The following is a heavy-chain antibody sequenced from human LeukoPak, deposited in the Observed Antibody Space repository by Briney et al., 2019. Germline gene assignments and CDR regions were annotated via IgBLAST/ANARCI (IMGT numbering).Heavy chain of an antibody. CDR3: ARVSPEGMAAAGMGFDY. V-gene: IGHV4-61*02. J-gene: IGHJ4*02. D-gene: IGHD6-13*01. CDR2: IYTSGST. Sequence: PSETLSLTCTVSGGSISSGIYYWNWIRQPAGKGLEWIGRIYTSGSTNYNPSLKSRITISVDTSKNQFSLKLSSVTAADTAVYYCARVSPEGMAAAGMGFDYWGQGTLITVSS. CDR1: GGSISSGIYY.